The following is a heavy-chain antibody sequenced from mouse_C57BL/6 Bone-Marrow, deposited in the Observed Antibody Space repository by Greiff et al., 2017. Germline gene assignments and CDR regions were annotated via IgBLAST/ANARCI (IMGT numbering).Heavy chain of an antibody. CDR1: GFTFSSYG. CDR2: ISSGGSYT. Sequence: EVKLMESGGDLVKPGGSLKLSCAASGFTFSSYGMSWVRQTPDKRLAWVATISSGGSYTYSPDSVKGRFTISRDNATNTLYLQMSSLKSEDTAMYYCARQDYYGSSAWFAYWGQGTLVTVSA. J-gene: IGHJ3*01. CDR3: ARQDYYGSSAWFAY. D-gene: IGHD1-1*01. V-gene: IGHV5-6*01.